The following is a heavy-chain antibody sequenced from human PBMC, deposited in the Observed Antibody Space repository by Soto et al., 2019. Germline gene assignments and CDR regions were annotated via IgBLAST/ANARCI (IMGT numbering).Heavy chain of an antibody. CDR3: ARHDCISTSCYYYYYYSMDV. Sequence: SVKVSCKASGYTFTSYAISWVRQAPGQGLEWMGGIIPIFDTANYAQKFQGRVTITADESTSKAYMELSSLRSEDTAVYYCARHDCISTSCYYYYYYSMDVWGQGTTVTVS. V-gene: IGHV1-69*13. CDR2: IIPIFDTA. J-gene: IGHJ6*02. D-gene: IGHD2-2*01. CDR1: GYTFTSYA.